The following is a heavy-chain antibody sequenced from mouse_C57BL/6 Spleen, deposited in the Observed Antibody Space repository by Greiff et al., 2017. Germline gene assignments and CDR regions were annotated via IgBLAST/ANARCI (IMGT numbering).Heavy chain of an antibody. Sequence: QVQLKESGAELVKPGASVKISCKASGYAFSSYWMNWVKQRPGKGLEWIGQIYPGDGDTNYNGKFKGKATLTADKSSSTAYMQLSSLTSEDSAVYFCARDTTVGFDYWGQGTTLTVSS. J-gene: IGHJ2*01. D-gene: IGHD1-1*01. CDR3: ARDTTVGFDY. CDR1: GYAFSSYW. V-gene: IGHV1-80*01. CDR2: IYPGDGDT.